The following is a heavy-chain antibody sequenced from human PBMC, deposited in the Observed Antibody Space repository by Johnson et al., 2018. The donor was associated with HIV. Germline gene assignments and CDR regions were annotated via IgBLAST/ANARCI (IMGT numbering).Heavy chain of an antibody. J-gene: IGHJ3*02. CDR2: ISYDGSNK. V-gene: IGHV3-30-3*01. Sequence: QVQLVESGGGLVQPGRSLRLSCAASGFTFSSYAMHWVRQAPGKGLEWVAVISYDGSNKYYADSVKGRFTISRDNAKNSLYLQMNSLRAEDTALYYCARDGPLNYYDSSGYYLGLGDAFDIWGQGTMVTVSS. D-gene: IGHD3-22*01. CDR3: ARDGPLNYYDSSGYYLGLGDAFDI. CDR1: GFTFSSYA.